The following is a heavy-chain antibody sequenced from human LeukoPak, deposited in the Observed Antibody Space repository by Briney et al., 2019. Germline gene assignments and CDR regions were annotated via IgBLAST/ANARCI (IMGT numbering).Heavy chain of an antibody. D-gene: IGHD2-2*02. CDR3: LGYCSSTSCYRSGYFDY. J-gene: IGHJ4*02. V-gene: IGHV1-69*05. CDR2: IIPIFGTA. CDR1: GGTFSSYS. Sequence: SVKVSCKASGGTFSSYSISWVRQAPGQGLEWMGGIIPIFGTANYAQNVQGRVTITTDKSTSTAYMELSSLRSEDTAVYYCLGYCSSTSCYRSGYFDYWGQGTLVTVSS.